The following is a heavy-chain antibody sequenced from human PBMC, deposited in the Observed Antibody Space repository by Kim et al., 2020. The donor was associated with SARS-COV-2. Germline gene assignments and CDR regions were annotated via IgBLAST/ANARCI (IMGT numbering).Heavy chain of an antibody. V-gene: IGHV3-13*01. CDR1: GFTFSSYD. CDR3: ARGNVYGDHFDY. CDR2: IGTAGDT. Sequence: GGSLRLSCAASGFTFSSYDMHWVRQATGKGLEWVSAIGTAGDTYYPGSVKGRFTISRENAKNSLYLQMNSLRAGDTAVYYCARGNVYGDHFDYWGQGTLVTVSS. D-gene: IGHD4-17*01. J-gene: IGHJ4*02.